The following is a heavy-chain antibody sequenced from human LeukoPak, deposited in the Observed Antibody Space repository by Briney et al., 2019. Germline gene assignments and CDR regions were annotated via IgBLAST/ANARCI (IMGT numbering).Heavy chain of an antibody. CDR3: ARGPLRITMIVVVTNAFDI. CDR1: GGSFSGYY. V-gene: IGHV4-34*01. CDR2: INHSGST. D-gene: IGHD3-22*01. Sequence: SETLSLTCAAYGGSFSGYYWSWIRQPPGKGLEWIGEINHSGSTNYNPSLKSRVTISVDTSKNQFSLKLSSVTAADTAVYYCARGPLRITMIVVVTNAFDIWGQGTMVTVSS. J-gene: IGHJ3*02.